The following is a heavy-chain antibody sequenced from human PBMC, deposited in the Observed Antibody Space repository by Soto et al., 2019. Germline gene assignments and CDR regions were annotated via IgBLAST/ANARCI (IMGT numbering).Heavy chain of an antibody. CDR1: GFTFSSYA. CDR3: ARDSMGSSWPVGYFDY. Sequence: QVQLVESGGGVVQPGRSLRLSCAASGFTFSSYAMHWVRQAPGKGLEWVAVISYDGSNKYYADSVKGRFTISIDNSKNTLYLQMNSLRAEDTAVYYCARDSMGSSWPVGYFDYWGQGTLVTVSS. J-gene: IGHJ4*02. V-gene: IGHV3-30-3*01. CDR2: ISYDGSNK. D-gene: IGHD6-13*01.